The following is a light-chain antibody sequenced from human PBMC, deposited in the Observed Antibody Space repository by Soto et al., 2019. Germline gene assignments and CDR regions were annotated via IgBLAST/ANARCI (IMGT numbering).Light chain of an antibody. Sequence: EILMTQSQATLSVSPGERATLSCRASQSVSSNLAWYQQKPGQAPRLLIYGAYTRATGIPARFSGSGSGTEFTLTISSLQSEDFAVYYCQQYNNWPPMAFGQGTKVEIK. J-gene: IGKJ1*01. CDR3: QQYNNWPPMA. CDR2: GAY. CDR1: QSVSSN. V-gene: IGKV3-15*01.